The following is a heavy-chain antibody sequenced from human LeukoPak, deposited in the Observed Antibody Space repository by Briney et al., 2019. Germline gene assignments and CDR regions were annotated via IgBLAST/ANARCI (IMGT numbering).Heavy chain of an antibody. CDR1: KFNFNSYG. CDR2: ISGSGGST. V-gene: IGHV3-23*01. Sequence: GGSLRLSCTTSKFNFNSYGMTWVRQAPGKGLEWVSSISGSGGSTQYAASVQGRFTISRDNSKNTLYLQMNSLRAEDTAVYYCAKDPNGDYIGTFDIWGQGTMVTVSS. CDR3: AKDPNGDYIGTFDI. D-gene: IGHD4-17*01. J-gene: IGHJ3*02.